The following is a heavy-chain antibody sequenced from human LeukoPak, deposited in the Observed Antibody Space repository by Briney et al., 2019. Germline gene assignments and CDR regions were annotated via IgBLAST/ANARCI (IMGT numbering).Heavy chain of an antibody. CDR2: IFYIGST. J-gene: IGHJ4*02. V-gene: IGHV4-59*01. Sequence: PSETLSLTCTVSGGSISSYYRSWIRQPPGKGLEWIGYIFYIGSTNYNPSLKSRVTISVDTSKNQFSLKLSSVTAADTAVYYCARGGGTVVTRVFDYWGQGTLVTVSS. D-gene: IGHD4-23*01. CDR3: ARGGGTVVTRVFDY. CDR1: GGSISSYY.